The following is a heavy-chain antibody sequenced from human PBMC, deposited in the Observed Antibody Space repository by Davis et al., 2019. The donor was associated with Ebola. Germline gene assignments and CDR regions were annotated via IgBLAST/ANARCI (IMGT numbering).Heavy chain of an antibody. Sequence: ASVKVSCKASGYTFTSYDINWVRQATGQGLEWMGWISAYNGNTNYAQKLQGRVTMTTDTSTSTAYMELRSLRSDDAAVYYCARDGFLEWLTDYYGMDVWGQGTTVTVSS. CDR2: ISAYNGNT. V-gene: IGHV1-18*01. D-gene: IGHD3-3*01. J-gene: IGHJ6*02. CDR1: GYTFTSYD. CDR3: ARDGFLEWLTDYYGMDV.